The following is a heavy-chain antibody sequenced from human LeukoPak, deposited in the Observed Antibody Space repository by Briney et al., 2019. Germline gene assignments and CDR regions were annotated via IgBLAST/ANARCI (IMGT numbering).Heavy chain of an antibody. J-gene: IGHJ4*02. D-gene: IGHD3-10*01. V-gene: IGHV1-69*06. CDR3: ASRVGSGSYPTNDY. Sequence: ASVKVSCKASGGTFSSYAISWVRQAPGQGLEWMGGIIPIFGTANYAQKFQGRVTITADKSTSTAYMELSSLRSEDTAVYYCASRVGSGSYPTNDYWGQGTLSPSPQ. CDR2: IIPIFGTA. CDR1: GGTFSSYA.